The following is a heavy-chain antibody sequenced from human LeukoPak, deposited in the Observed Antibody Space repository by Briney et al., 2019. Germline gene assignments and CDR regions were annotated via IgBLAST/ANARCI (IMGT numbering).Heavy chain of an antibody. CDR2: ISSTSSYI. D-gene: IGHD2/OR15-2a*01. Sequence: GGSLRLSCAASGFSFGGHSMTWVRQAPGKGLEWVSTISSTSSYIYYADSVKGRFTISRDNTQNLLYLQMSSLRVGDTAVYYCARRQSAFDEYWGQGPLVSVST. CDR1: GFSFGGHS. CDR3: ARRQSAFDEY. V-gene: IGHV3-21*06. J-gene: IGHJ4*02.